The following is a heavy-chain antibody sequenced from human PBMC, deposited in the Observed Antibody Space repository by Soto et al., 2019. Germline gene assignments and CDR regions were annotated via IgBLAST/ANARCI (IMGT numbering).Heavy chain of an antibody. CDR3: ARRVELPYCSSTSCSAFDI. CDR2: IIPIFGTA. CDR1: GGTFSSYA. D-gene: IGHD2-2*01. J-gene: IGHJ3*02. V-gene: IGHV1-69*06. Sequence: ASVKVSCKASGGTFSSYAISWVRQAPGQGLEWMGGIIPIFGTANYAQKFQGQVTISADKSISTAYLQWSSLKASDTAMYYCARRVELPYCSSTSCSAFDIWGQGTMVTVSS.